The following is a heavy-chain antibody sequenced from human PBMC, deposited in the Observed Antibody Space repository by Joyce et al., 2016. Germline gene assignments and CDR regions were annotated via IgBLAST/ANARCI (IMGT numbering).Heavy chain of an antibody. CDR3: ARDGGEGSKCIDY. D-gene: IGHD2-21*01. CDR1: GYTFTRSG. Sequence: QVQLVQSGAEVRKPGASVNVSCKSSGYTFTRSGISWVRQAPGQGLDWIGGISAYTSNTNYAQKLQGRVTMTTDTSTSTAYMELRGLRSDDTAVYYCARDGGEGSKCIDYWGQGTLVTVSS. V-gene: IGHV1-18*01. CDR2: ISAYTSNT. J-gene: IGHJ4*02.